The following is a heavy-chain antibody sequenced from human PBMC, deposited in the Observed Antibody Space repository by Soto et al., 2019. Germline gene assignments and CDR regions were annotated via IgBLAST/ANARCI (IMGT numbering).Heavy chain of an antibody. CDR1: GFTFSDYY. Sequence: QVQLVESGGGLVKPGGSLRLSCTASGFTFSDYYMSWIRQAPGKGLEWVSYIGSSDDIISYADSVKGRFTISRDNAHNSLYLQVNSLGGEDTAVYYCARDLGYYDSSGYFDYWGQGTLVTVSS. CDR2: IGSSDDII. CDR3: ARDLGYYDSSGYFDY. D-gene: IGHD3-22*01. V-gene: IGHV3-11*01. J-gene: IGHJ4*02.